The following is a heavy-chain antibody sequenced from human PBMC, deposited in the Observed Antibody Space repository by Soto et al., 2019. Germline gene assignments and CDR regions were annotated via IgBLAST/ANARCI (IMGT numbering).Heavy chain of an antibody. CDR3: ARVIWGAYCGGDCYFFDY. V-gene: IGHV4-31*03. CDR2: IYYSGST. Sequence: QVQLQESGPGLVKTSETLSLTCTVSGGSISSGGYYWSWIRQHPGKGLEWIGYIYYSGSTYYNPSLKSRVTISVDTSKNQFSLKLSSVTAADTAVYYCARVIWGAYCGGDCYFFDYWGQGTLVTVSS. J-gene: IGHJ4*02. D-gene: IGHD2-21*01. CDR1: GGSISSGGYY.